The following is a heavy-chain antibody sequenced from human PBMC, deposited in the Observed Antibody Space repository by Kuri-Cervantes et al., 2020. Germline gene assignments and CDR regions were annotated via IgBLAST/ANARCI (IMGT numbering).Heavy chain of an antibody. V-gene: IGHV3-23*01. D-gene: IGHD2-8*01. J-gene: IGHJ3*02. CDR2: IGKRGLST. Sequence: GESLKISCAASGFTFNSYDMNWVRQAPGQGLELVSTIGKRGLSTLYADSVKGRFTISRDNSKNTLYVQMNSLRVEDTAVYCCAKDRLPNDAAFDIWGQGTMVTVSS. CDR1: GFTFNSYD. CDR3: AKDRLPNDAAFDI.